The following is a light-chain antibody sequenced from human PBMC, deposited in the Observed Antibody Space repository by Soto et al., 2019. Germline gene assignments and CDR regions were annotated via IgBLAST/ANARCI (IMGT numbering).Light chain of an antibody. Sequence: SALTQPASVSGSPGQSITISCTGTSSDVGSYNLVSWYQQHPGKAPKLMIYEGSKRPSGVSNRFSGSKSGNTASLTISGLQAEDEADYYCCSYAGSSSWVFGTGTKV. CDR3: CSYAGSSSWV. J-gene: IGLJ1*01. CDR2: EGS. V-gene: IGLV2-23*01. CDR1: SSDVGSYNL.